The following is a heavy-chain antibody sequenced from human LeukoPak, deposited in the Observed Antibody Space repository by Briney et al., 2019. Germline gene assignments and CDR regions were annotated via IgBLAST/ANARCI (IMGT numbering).Heavy chain of an antibody. D-gene: IGHD3-9*01. J-gene: IGHJ4*02. V-gene: IGHV1-18*01. Sequence: ASVKVSCKASGYTFTSYGISWVQQAPGQGLEWMGWISAYNGNTNYAQKLQGRVTMTTDTSTSTAYMELRSLRSDDTAVYYCARTYYDILTGYRIVDYWGQGTLVTVSP. CDR1: GYTFTSYG. CDR2: ISAYNGNT. CDR3: ARTYYDILTGYRIVDY.